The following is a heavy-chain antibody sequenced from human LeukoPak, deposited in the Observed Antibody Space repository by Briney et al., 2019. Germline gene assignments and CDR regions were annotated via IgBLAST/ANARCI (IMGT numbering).Heavy chain of an antibody. V-gene: IGHV3-15*01. CDR3: SGQMTSADY. Sequence: EGSLRLSCAASGFIFSNAWMSWVRRAPGKGLEWVARIKRNTDGGTTDYAAPVKGRFTISRDDSENTVYLQMNSLKIEDTAVYYCSGQMTSADYWGQGTLVTVSS. J-gene: IGHJ4*02. CDR2: IKRNTDGGTT. CDR1: GFIFSNAW. D-gene: IGHD2-21*02.